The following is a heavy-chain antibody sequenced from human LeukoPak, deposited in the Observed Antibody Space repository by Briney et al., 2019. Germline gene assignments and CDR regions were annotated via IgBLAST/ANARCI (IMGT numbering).Heavy chain of an antibody. CDR1: GFTFSSYA. CDR2: ISYDGSNK. D-gene: IGHD6-13*01. CDR3: ARPVAAAAGYFDY. J-gene: IGHJ4*02. V-gene: IGHV3-30-3*01. Sequence: PGGSLRLSCAASGFTFSSYAMHWVRQAPGKGLEWVAVISYDGSNKYYADSVKGRFTIPRDNSKNTLYLQMNSLRAEDTAVYYCARPVAAAAGYFDYWGQGTLVTVSS.